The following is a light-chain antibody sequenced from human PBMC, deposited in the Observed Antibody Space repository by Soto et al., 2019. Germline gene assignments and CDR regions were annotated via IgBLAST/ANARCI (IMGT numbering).Light chain of an antibody. J-gene: IGLJ1*01. CDR2: EVS. CDR3: NSYAGTSNV. CDR1: SSDVGGSEY. V-gene: IGLV2-8*01. Sequence: QSALTQPPSASGSPGQSVTISCTGTSSDVGGSEYVSWYQQHPGKAPKLIIYEVSERPSGVPDRFSGSKSGNTASLTVSGLQAEDEAHYYCNSYAGTSNVFGTGTQLTVL.